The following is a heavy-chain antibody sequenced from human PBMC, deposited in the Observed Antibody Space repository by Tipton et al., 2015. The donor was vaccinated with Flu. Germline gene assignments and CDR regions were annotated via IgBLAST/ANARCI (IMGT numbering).Heavy chain of an antibody. V-gene: IGHV4-34*01. CDR3: ARSKVAAGTESFDY. D-gene: IGHD6-13*01. J-gene: IGHJ4*02. CDR1: GGSFSGYY. Sequence: TLSLTCAVYGGSFSGYYWSWIRQPPGKGLEWIGEINHSGSTNYNPSPKSRVTISVDTSKNQFSLKLSSVTAADTAVYYCARSKVAAGTESFDYWGQGTLVTVSS. CDR2: INHSGST.